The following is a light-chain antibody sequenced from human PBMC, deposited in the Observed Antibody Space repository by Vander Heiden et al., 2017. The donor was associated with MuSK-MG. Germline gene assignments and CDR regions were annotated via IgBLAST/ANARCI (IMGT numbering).Light chain of an antibody. CDR3: QSFDSIRSGSV. Sequence: QSVLTQPPSVSGAPGQRVTIPCTGSSSNIGTPDDVPWYQRLPETAPNLLVFGNSARPSGGPDRFSGSKSGTSASLAITGLQAEDEAKYYCQSFDSIRSGSVFGTGTKVTVL. CDR2: GNS. V-gene: IGLV1-40*01. J-gene: IGLJ1*01. CDR1: SSNIGTPDD.